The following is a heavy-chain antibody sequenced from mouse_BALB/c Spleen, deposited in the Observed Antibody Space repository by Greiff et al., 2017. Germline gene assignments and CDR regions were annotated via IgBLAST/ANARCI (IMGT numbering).Heavy chain of an antibody. CDR2: ISSGGST. CDR1: GFTFSSYA. D-gene: IGHD2-4*01. Sequence: EVQGVESGGGLVKPGGSLKLSCAASGFTFSSYAMSWVRQTPEKRLEWVASISSGGSTYYPDSVKGRFTISRDNARNILYLQMSSLRSEDTAMYYCARLMITTYYAMDYWGQGTSVTVSS. CDR3: ARLMITTYYAMDY. V-gene: IGHV5-6-5*01. J-gene: IGHJ4*01.